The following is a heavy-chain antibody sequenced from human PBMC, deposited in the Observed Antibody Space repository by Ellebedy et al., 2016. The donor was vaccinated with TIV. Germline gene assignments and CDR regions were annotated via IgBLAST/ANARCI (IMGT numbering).Heavy chain of an antibody. V-gene: IGHV1-69*05. CDR1: GGTFSSYA. J-gene: IGHJ4*02. CDR3: AVSGRSRDFDY. CDR2: IIPIFGTA. Sequence: ASVKVSCKASGGTFSSYAISWVRQAPGQGLEWMGGIIPIFGTANYAQKLQGRVTMTTDTSTSTAYMELRSLRSEDTAVYYCAVSGRSRDFDYWGQGTLVTVSS. D-gene: IGHD5-12*01.